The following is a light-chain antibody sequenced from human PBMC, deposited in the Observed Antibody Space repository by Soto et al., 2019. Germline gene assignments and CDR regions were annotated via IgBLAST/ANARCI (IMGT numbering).Light chain of an antibody. CDR3: QQYGASVT. CDR2: GAS. Sequence: EIVLTQSPGTLSLSPGEGATLSCRASQGVSSSYLAWYQHKPGQAPRLLIYGASSRASGISDRFSGSGSGTDFTLTINRLEPEDFAVYYCQQYGASVTFGRGTKVDLK. CDR1: QGVSSSY. J-gene: IGKJ3*01. V-gene: IGKV3-20*01.